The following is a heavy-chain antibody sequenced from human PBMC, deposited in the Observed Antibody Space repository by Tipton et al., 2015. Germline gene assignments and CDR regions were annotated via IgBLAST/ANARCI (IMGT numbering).Heavy chain of an antibody. J-gene: IGHJ4*02. D-gene: IGHD2-15*01. V-gene: IGHV4-61*01. Sequence: TLSLTCTVSGASVSNDSYYWSWIRQPPGKGLEWIAYIYYTGSTNYNPSPKSQVTISLDMSRNQFSLKLSSLTAADTAVYYCARTGSCSGGSCYFSYFDYWGQGTLLTVSS. CDR1: GASVSNDSYY. CDR3: ARTGSCSGGSCYFSYFDY. CDR2: IYYTGST.